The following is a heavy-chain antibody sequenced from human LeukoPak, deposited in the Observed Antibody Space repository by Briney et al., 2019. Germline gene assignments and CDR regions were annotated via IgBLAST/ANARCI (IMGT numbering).Heavy chain of an antibody. CDR2: ISYDGSNK. J-gene: IGHJ3*02. V-gene: IGHV3-30*18. Sequence: GGSLRLSCAASGFTFSSYGMHWVRQAPGKGLEWVAVISYDGSNKYYAGSVKGRFTISRDNSKNTLYLQMNSLRAEDTAVYYCAKLASYCGGDCYSKDAFDIWGQGTMVTVSS. D-gene: IGHD2-21*02. CDR1: GFTFSSYG. CDR3: AKLASYCGGDCYSKDAFDI.